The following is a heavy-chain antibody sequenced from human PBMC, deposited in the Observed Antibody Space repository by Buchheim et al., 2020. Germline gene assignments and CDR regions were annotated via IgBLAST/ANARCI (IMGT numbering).Heavy chain of an antibody. Sequence: QVQLVESGGGVVQPGRSLRLSCATSGFTFSSYAMHWVRQAPGKGLEWVAVISYDGGNKYYADSVKGRFTISRDNSKNTVYLQMNSLRAEDTAVHYCARDRAYRSGWHNAFDIWGQGT. CDR3: ARDRAYRSGWHNAFDI. CDR1: GFTFSSYA. D-gene: IGHD6-19*01. CDR2: ISYDGGNK. J-gene: IGHJ3*02. V-gene: IGHV3-30*04.